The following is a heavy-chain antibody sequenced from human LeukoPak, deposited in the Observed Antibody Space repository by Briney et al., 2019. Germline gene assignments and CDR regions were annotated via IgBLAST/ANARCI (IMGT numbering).Heavy chain of an antibody. J-gene: IGHJ4*02. V-gene: IGHV3-23*01. Sequence: GGSLRLSCAASGFTFSNYAMSWVRQAPGKGLEWVSSISNSGGRTFYTDSVKGRFTISRDNSKITLYLQMNSLRAEDTAVYYCAKSYNGYESKPDYWGQGTLVTVSS. CDR3: AKSYNGYESKPDY. CDR1: GFTFSNYA. CDR2: ISNSGGRT. D-gene: IGHD5-12*01.